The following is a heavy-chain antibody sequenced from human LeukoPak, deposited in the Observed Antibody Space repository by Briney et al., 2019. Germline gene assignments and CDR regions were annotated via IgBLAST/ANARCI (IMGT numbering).Heavy chain of an antibody. J-gene: IGHJ4*02. D-gene: IGHD3-9*01. V-gene: IGHV1-69*04. CDR3: ASEGVDYDILTGYFPRPPIDY. CDR2: INPNSGIT. CDR1: GCTFSTYA. Sequence: SVKVSCKTSGCTFSTYAINWVRQAPGQGLEWMGRINPNSGITNYAQKFQGRVTITADKSTSTAYMELSSLRSDDTAVYYCASEGVDYDILTGYFPRPPIDYWGQGTLVTVSS.